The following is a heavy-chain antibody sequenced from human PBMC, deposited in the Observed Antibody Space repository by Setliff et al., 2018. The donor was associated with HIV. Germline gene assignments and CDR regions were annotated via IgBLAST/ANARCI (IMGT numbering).Heavy chain of an antibody. D-gene: IGHD3-9*01. CDR3: AKGPPLVISLPDF. V-gene: IGHV1-69*13. CDR1: GGTFSNYA. Sequence: ASVKVSCKASGGTFSNYAISWVRQAPGQGLEWMGGIIPIFGTAHYAQRFQCRVTITADESTNTAYMELSSPISEDTALYYCAKGPPLVISLPDFWGQGTLVTVSS. J-gene: IGHJ4*02. CDR2: IIPIFGTA.